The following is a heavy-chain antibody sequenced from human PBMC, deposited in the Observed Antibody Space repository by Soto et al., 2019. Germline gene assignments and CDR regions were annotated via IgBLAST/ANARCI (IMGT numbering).Heavy chain of an antibody. CDR1: GGSISSSSYY. CDR2: IFYSGST. CDR3: ASSIRGSYFDY. J-gene: IGHJ4*02. D-gene: IGHD3-16*01. Sequence: PSETLSLTCTVSGGSISSSSYYWGWIRQPPGKGLEWIGNIFYSGSTYYSPSLKSRVTISVDTSKNQFSLKLSSVTAADTAVYYCASSIRGSYFDYWGQGTLVTVSS. V-gene: IGHV4-39*01.